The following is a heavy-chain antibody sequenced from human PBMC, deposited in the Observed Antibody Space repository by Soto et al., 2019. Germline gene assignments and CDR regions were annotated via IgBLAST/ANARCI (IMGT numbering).Heavy chain of an antibody. CDR1: GGTFSSYA. Sequence: SVKVSCKASGGTFSSYAISWVRQAPGQGLEWMGGIIPIFGTANYARKFQGRVTITADESTSTAYMELSSLRSEDAAVYYCARDPSGYSSGWPPNWFDPWGQGTLVTVSS. D-gene: IGHD6-19*01. CDR3: ARDPSGYSSGWPPNWFDP. V-gene: IGHV1-69*13. J-gene: IGHJ5*02. CDR2: IIPIFGTA.